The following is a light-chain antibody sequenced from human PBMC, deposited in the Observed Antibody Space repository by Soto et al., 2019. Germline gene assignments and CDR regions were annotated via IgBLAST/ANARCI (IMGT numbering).Light chain of an antibody. V-gene: IGKV3-20*01. CDR3: QQCGSSPWT. J-gene: IGKJ1*01. Sequence: EIVLTQSPGTLSLSPGERATLSCRASQSVSSTYLAWYQQKPGQAPRLLIYGASSRATGIPDRFSGGGSGTDFTLTTSRVEPEDFAVYYCQQCGSSPWTFGQGTKVDIK. CDR1: QSVSSTY. CDR2: GAS.